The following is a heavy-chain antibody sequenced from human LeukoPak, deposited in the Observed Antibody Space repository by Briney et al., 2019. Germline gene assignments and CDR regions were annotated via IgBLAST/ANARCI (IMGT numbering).Heavy chain of an antibody. CDR3: ASYQVGATSGFDY. V-gene: IGHV4-39*01. J-gene: IGHJ4*02. CDR1: GGSIRSRSYY. CDR2: IYYSGST. D-gene: IGHD1-26*01. Sequence: SGTLSLTCPVSGGSIRSRSYYWGRIRQPPGKGLGLIGNIYYSGSTYYNPSFKSRLTISVDTSKNQFSLKLSSVTATDAAVYYCASYQVGATSGFDYWGQGTLVTVSS.